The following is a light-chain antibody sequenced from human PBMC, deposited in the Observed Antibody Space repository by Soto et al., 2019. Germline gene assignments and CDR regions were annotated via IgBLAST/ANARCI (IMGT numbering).Light chain of an antibody. V-gene: IGKV3-15*01. CDR2: GAS. J-gene: IGKJ5*01. CDR3: QQYTNWPPNT. CDR1: QSVSSN. Sequence: EIVMTQSPATLSVSPGERATLSCRASQSVSSNLAWYQQKPGQAPRLLIYGASTRATGIPARFSGSGSGTDFTLTISSLEPEDAAVYYCQQYTNWPPNTFGQGTRLEIK.